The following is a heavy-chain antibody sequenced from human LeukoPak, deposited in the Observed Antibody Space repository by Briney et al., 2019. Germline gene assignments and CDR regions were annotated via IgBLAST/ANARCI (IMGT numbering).Heavy chain of an antibody. V-gene: IGHV3-33*08. J-gene: IGHJ4*02. D-gene: IGHD3-22*01. CDR2: IWYDGSNK. CDR1: GFTFSSYA. Sequence: GGSLRLSCAASGFTFSSYAMHWVRQAPGKGLEWVAVIWYDGSNKYYADSVKGRFTISRDNSKNTLYLQMNSLRAEDTAVYYCARARAYEGPFDYWGQGTLVTVSS. CDR3: ARARAYEGPFDY.